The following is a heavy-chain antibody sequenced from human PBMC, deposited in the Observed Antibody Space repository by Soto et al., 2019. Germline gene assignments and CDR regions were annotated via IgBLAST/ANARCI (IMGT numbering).Heavy chain of an antibody. D-gene: IGHD3-16*01. CDR3: AKDGGGGFIAGIDY. J-gene: IGHJ4*02. V-gene: IGHV3-23*01. Sequence: GGSLRLSCAASGFTFSTHAMSWVRQAPGKGLEWVSAIRGSGDTTYYADSVKGRFTISRDNSKNTLYLQMNSLRAEDTAVFYCAKDGGGGFIAGIDYWGQGTLVTVSS. CDR1: GFTFSTHA. CDR2: IRGSGDTT.